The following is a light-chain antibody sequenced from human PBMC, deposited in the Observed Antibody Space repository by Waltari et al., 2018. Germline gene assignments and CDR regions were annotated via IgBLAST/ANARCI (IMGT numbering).Light chain of an antibody. J-gene: IGLJ2*01. V-gene: IGLV3-21*04. CDR2: DDS. Sequence: SYLLTQPPSVSVAPGETAKITCGGNNIGGKSVHWYQQKPGQAPVLVIFDDSDRPSGMPERFAGSNSGNTATLTITRVEAGDEADYYCQVWDNSSDPYVVFGGGTKLTVL. CDR3: QVWDNSSDPYVV. CDR1: NIGGKS.